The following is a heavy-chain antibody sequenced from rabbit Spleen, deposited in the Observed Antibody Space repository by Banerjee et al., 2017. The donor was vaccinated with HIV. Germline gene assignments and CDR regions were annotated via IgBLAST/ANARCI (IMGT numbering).Heavy chain of an antibody. V-gene: IGHV1S7*01. CDR2: ISVGEGAT. Sequence: QVKETGGGLVQPGGSLTLSCKASGFDFRRYYLTWVRQAPGKRLEWIGIISVGEGATDYASWVNGRFTISSDNAQNTVDLQMSGLTAADTATYFCARAGYAGYGYANFRDYYGMDLWGQGTLVTVS. CDR1: GFDFRRYY. J-gene: IGHJ6*01. CDR3: ARAGYAGYGYANFRDYYGMDL. D-gene: IGHD6-1*01.